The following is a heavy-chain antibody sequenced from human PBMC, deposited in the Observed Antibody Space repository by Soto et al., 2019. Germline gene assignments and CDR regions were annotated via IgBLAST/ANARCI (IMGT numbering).Heavy chain of an antibody. Sequence: XESLRLSCAASGFTFSSYAMSGVRQAPGKGLEWVSAISGSGGSTYYADSVKGRFTISRDNSKNTLYLQMNSLRAEDTAVYYCAKEFRDYGGRNLDYWGQGTLVTVSS. CDR3: AKEFRDYGGRNLDY. CDR1: GFTFSSYA. CDR2: ISGSGGST. V-gene: IGHV3-23*01. D-gene: IGHD4-17*01. J-gene: IGHJ4*02.